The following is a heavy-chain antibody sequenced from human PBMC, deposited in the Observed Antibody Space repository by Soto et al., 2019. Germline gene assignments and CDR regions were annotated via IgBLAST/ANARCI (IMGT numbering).Heavy chain of an antibody. J-gene: IGHJ4*02. V-gene: IGHV3-33*01. CDR1: GFTFSSNG. D-gene: IGHD2-21*02. CDR2: IWYDGSDK. CDR3: ARDQGDG. Sequence: QVQLVESGGGVVQTGRSLRLSCAASGFTFSSNGMHWVRQAPGKGLEWVAVIWYDGSDKYYADSVKGRFTISRDNSKNTLYLQMNSMRAEDTAVYYCARDQGDGWGQGTLVTVSS.